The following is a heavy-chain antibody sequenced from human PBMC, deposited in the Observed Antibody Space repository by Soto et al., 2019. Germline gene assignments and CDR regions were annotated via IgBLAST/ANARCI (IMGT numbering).Heavy chain of an antibody. CDR2: IGPESGAT. V-gene: IGHV1-2*02. D-gene: IGHD5-12*01. Sequence: ASVKVSCKASGYTFTGHDSHWVRQAPEQGPEWMGEIGPESGATRYAQKFQGRVTMTRDMSITTVCMELNNLSPDDTAVYYCGRGRSGQIVVFYWGQGTPVTVSS. J-gene: IGHJ4*02. CDR3: GRGRSGQIVVFY. CDR1: GYTFTGHD.